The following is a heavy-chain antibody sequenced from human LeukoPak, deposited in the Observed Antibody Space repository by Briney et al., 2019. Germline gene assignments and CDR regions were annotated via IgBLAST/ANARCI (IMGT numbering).Heavy chain of an antibody. V-gene: IGHV1-46*01. Sequence: GASVKVSCKASGYTFTSYYMHWVRQAPGQGLEWMGIINPSGGSTSYAQKFQGRVTMTRDTSTSTVYMELSSLRSEDTAVYYCARDIGSSSSAHYYFDYWGQGTLVTVSS. CDR2: INPSGGST. CDR3: ARDIGSSSSAHYYFDY. D-gene: IGHD6-13*01. CDR1: GYTFTSYY. J-gene: IGHJ4*02.